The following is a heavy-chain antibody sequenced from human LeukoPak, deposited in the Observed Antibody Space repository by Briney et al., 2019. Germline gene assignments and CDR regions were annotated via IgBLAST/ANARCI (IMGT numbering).Heavy chain of an antibody. CDR3: ASRLYSSSSQFRDY. V-gene: IGHV4-39*01. CDR2: IYYSGNT. J-gene: IGHJ4*02. Sequence: SETLSLTCTVSGGSISSSSYYWGWIRQPPGKELEWIGSIYYSGNTYYNPSLKSRVTISVDTSKKQFSLKLSSVTAADTAVYYCASRLYSSSSQFRDYWGQGTLVTVSS. CDR1: GGSISSSSYY. D-gene: IGHD6-6*01.